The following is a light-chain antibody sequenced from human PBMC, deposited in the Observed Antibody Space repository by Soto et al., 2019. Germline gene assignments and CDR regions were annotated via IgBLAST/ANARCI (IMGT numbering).Light chain of an antibody. Sequence: DIQMTQSPSSLSASVGDRVTITCRSSQNINNYLNWYQQKPGKAPKLLIYAASSLQSGVPSRFSGSGSGTDFTLTISSLQREDFATYHCQQSYRNPRMFGQGTKVEIK. CDR1: QNINNY. CDR3: QQSYRNPRM. V-gene: IGKV1-39*01. CDR2: AAS. J-gene: IGKJ1*01.